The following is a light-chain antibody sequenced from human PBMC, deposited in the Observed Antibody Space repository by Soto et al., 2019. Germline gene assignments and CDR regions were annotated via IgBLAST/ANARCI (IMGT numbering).Light chain of an antibody. CDR2: DVS. CDR3: SSYTRSGTLV. V-gene: IGLV2-14*01. CDR1: SSDVGGYDY. Sequence: QSALTQPASVSGSPGQSITISCTGTSSDVGGYDYVSWYQQPPGKAPKLMIYDVSNWPSGVSNRFSGSKSVNTASLTISGLQAEDDADYYCSSYTRSGTLVFGTGTKLTVL. J-gene: IGLJ1*01.